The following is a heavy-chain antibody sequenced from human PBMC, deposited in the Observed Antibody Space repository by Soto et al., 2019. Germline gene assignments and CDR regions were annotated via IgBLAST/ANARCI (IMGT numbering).Heavy chain of an antibody. D-gene: IGHD4-17*01. CDR1: GFSFSTYA. CDR2: ISGSGGST. Sequence: PGGSLRLSCAASGFSFSTYAMSWVRQAPGKGLEWVSAISGSGGSTYYADSVKGRFNISRDNSKNTLSLQMNSLRAEDTAIYYCEKDYGDYAVDYWGQGTLVTVSS. V-gene: IGHV3-23*01. CDR3: EKDYGDYAVDY. J-gene: IGHJ4*02.